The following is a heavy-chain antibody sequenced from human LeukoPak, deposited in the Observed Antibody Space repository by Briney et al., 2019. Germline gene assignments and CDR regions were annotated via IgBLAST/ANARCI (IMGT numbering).Heavy chain of an antibody. CDR1: GASIRSSY. J-gene: IGHJ4*02. CDR3: ARVGAYGSGSRPFDY. Sequence: SETLSLTCTVSGASIRSSYWSWIRQPPGKGLEWIGYISYTGSTNYNPSLKSRVSLSVDTSKNQFSLKLSSVTAADTAVYYCARVGAYGSGSRPFDYWDQGTLVTVSS. V-gene: IGHV4-59*12. D-gene: IGHD3-10*01. CDR2: ISYTGST.